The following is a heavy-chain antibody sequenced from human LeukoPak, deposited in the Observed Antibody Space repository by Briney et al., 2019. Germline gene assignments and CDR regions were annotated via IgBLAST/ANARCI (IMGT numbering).Heavy chain of an antibody. J-gene: IGHJ4*02. CDR2: TSSSGDST. CDR3: TKDTHFDY. CDR1: GFTFSSYA. Sequence: GGSLRLSCAASGFTFSSYAMSWVRQTPEKGLEWVSVTSSSGDSTYYADSVKGRFTISRDNSKSTVYLQMKSLRAEDTAIYYCTKDTHFDYWGQGTLVTVSS. V-gene: IGHV3-23*01.